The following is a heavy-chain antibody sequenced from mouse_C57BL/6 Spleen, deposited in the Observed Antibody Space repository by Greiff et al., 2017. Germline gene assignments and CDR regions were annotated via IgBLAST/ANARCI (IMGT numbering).Heavy chain of an antibody. J-gene: IGHJ4*01. Sequence: EVKLVASGGGLVKPGGSLKLSCAASGFTFSSYAMSWVRQTPEKRLEWVATISDGGSYTYYPANVKGRFTISRDNAKNNLYLQMSHLKSEDTAMYYCAREEIYYGYDVEAMDYWGQGTSVTVSS. V-gene: IGHV5-4*01. CDR2: ISDGGSYT. CDR3: AREEIYYGYDVEAMDY. CDR1: GFTFSSYA. D-gene: IGHD2-2*01.